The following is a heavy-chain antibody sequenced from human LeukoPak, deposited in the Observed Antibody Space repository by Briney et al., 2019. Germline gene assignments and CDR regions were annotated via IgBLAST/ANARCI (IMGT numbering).Heavy chain of an antibody. J-gene: IGHJ4*02. CDR1: GFTFSNYW. CDR2: IYYSGST. D-gene: IGHD3-9*01. V-gene: IGHV4-59*01. CDR3: ARGTYYDILTGYFFDY. Sequence: GSLRLSCAASGFTFSNYWMSWVRQAPGKGLEWIGYIYYSGSTNYNPSLKSRVTISVDTSKNQFSLKPSSVTAADTAVYYCARGTYYDILTGYFFDYWGQGTLVTVSS.